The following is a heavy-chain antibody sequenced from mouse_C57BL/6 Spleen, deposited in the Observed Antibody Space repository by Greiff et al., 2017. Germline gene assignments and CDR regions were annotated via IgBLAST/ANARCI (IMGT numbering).Heavy chain of an antibody. V-gene: IGHV1-50*01. D-gene: IGHD2-1*01. CDR1: GYTFTSYW. CDR3: ARSEGYGNWFAY. Sequence: QVQLQQPGAELVKPGASVKLSCKASGYTFTSYWMQWVKQRPGQGLEWIGEIDPSDSYTNYNQKFKGKATLTVDTSSSTAYMQLSSLTSEDSAVYYCARSEGYGNWFAYWGQGTLVTVSA. CDR2: IDPSDSYT. J-gene: IGHJ3*01.